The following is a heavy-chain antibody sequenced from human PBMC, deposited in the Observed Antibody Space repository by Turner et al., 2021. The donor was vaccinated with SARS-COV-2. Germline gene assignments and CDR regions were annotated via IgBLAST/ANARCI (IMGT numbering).Heavy chain of an antibody. D-gene: IGHD1-26*01. CDR3: ARHSPELRGDYFDY. V-gene: IGHV4-39*01. CDR2: IYYSGST. CDR1: GGSISSSSYY. Sequence: QLQLQESGPGLVKPSETLSLTCTVSGGSISSSSYYWGGIRQPPGKGLEWIGYIYYSGSTYYNPSLKSRVTISVDTSKNQFSLKLSSVTAADTAVYYCARHSPELRGDYFDYWGQGTLVTVSS. J-gene: IGHJ4*02.